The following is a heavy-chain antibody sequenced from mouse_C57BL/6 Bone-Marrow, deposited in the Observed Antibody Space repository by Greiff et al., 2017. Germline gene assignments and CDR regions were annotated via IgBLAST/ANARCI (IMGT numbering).Heavy chain of an antibody. D-gene: IGHD2-5*01. Sequence: EVQLVESGGDLVKPGGSLKLSCAASGFTFSSYGMSWVRQTPDKRLEWVATISSGGSYNYYPDSVKGRFTITIDNAKNTLYLQMSSLKSEDTAMYYCARQFSYSNYDYFDYWGQGTTLTVSS. CDR3: ARQFSYSNYDYFDY. J-gene: IGHJ2*01. CDR1: GFTFSSYG. CDR2: ISSGGSYN. V-gene: IGHV5-6*01.